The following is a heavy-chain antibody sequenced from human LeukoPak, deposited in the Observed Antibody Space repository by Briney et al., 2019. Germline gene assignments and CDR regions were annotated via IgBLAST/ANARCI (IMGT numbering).Heavy chain of an antibody. Sequence: PGGSLTLSCAASGFTFIRYGVCWVRQAPGRGLEWVAAVWYDGNKNYYADSVKGRFTISIDNSKNTVYLQMTSLRAEDTAVYYCARDRVERSYYFYIDVRGKGTTVTVSS. J-gene: IGHJ6*03. V-gene: IGHV3-33*07. D-gene: IGHD1-1*01. CDR3: ARDRVERSYYFYIDV. CDR1: GFTFIRYG. CDR2: VWYDGNKN.